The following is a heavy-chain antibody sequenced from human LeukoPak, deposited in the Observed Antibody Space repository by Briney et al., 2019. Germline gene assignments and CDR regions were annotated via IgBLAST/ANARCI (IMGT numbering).Heavy chain of an antibody. CDR3: ARLADRSYYFDY. Sequence: PSETLSLTCTVSGVSISRNSYYWGWIRQPPGKGLEWIGSIYNSGSTYYKPSLKSRVTISVDTSKNQFSLNLSSVTAADTAVYYCARLADRSYYFDYWGQGTLVTVSS. J-gene: IGHJ4*02. CDR2: IYNSGST. D-gene: IGHD1-14*01. V-gene: IGHV4-39*01. CDR1: GVSISRNSYY.